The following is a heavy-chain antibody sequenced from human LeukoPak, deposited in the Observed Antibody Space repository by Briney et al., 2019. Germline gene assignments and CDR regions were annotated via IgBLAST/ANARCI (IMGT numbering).Heavy chain of an antibody. V-gene: IGHV4-59*01. Sequence: SETLSLTCTVSGGSISSDYWNWIRQPPGKGLEWIGYIYYSGSTNYNPSLKSRVTISVDTTKNQFSLKLSSVTGADTAVYYCARDRRGALIYYGMDVWGQGTTVTVSS. CDR1: GGSISSDY. CDR2: IYYSGST. J-gene: IGHJ6*02. D-gene: IGHD2-15*01. CDR3: ARDRRGALIYYGMDV.